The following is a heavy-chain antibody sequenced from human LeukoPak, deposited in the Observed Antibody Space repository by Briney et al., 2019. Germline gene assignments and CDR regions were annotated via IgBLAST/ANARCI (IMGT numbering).Heavy chain of an antibody. V-gene: IGHV3-11*01. CDR1: GFTFSDYY. CDR2: ISSSGSTI. D-gene: IGHD3-22*01. J-gene: IGHJ4*02. CDR3: ASIRAFSSGYYTD. Sequence: PGGSLRLSCAASGFTFSDYYMSWIRQAPGKGLEWVSYISSSGSTIYYADSVKGRFTISRDNAKNSLYLQMNSLRAEDTAVYYCASIRAFSSGYYTDWGQGTLVTVSS.